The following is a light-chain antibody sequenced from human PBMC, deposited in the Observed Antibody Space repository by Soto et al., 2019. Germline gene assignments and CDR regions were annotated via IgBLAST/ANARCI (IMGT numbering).Light chain of an antibody. V-gene: IGKV3-15*01. J-gene: IGKJ1*01. CDR1: QSVSSN. Sequence: IVMTQSPATLSVYQGERATLSCRASQSVSSNLAWYQQKPGQAPRLLIYGASTRATGIPARFSGSGSGTEFTLTISSLQSEDFAVYYCQQYNNWPRTFGQGTKVDIK. CDR3: QQYNNWPRT. CDR2: GAS.